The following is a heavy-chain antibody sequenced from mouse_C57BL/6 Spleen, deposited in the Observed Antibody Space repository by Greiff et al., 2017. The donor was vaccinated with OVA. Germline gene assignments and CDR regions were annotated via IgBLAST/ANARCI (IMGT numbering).Heavy chain of an antibody. V-gene: IGHV1-64*01. CDR3: ARWGWDEAMDY. Sequence: QVQLQQPGAELVKPGASVKLSCKASGYTFTSYWMHWVKQRPGQGLEWIGMIHPNSGSTNYKEKFKSKATLTVDKSSSTAYMQLSSLTSEDSAVYYCARWGWDEAMDYWGQGTSVTVSS. J-gene: IGHJ4*01. CDR1: GYTFTSYW. D-gene: IGHD4-1*01. CDR2: IHPNSGST.